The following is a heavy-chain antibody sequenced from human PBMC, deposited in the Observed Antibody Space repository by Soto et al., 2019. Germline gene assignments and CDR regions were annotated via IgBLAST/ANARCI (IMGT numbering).Heavy chain of an antibody. J-gene: IGHJ6*03. CDR2: ISGSGGST. CDR1: GFTFSSYA. D-gene: IGHD3-3*01. Sequence: GGSLRLSCAASGFTFSSYAMSWVRQAPGKGLEWVSAISGSGGSTYYADYVKGRFTISRDNSKNTLYLQMNSLRAEDTAVYYCAKTYYDFWSGYYFYMDVWGKGTTVTVSS. V-gene: IGHV3-23*01. CDR3: AKTYYDFWSGYYFYMDV.